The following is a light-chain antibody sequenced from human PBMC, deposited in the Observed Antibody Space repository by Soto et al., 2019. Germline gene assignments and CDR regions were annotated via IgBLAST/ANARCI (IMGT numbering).Light chain of an antibody. J-gene: IGLJ3*02. Sequence: QSVLTQPPSASGTPGQRVTISCSGSSSNIGTNTVNWYQQLPGTAPKLLIYSNNQRPSGVPDRFSGSISGTSASLAISGLQSEDEADYYCAAWDDSLNGRVFGGGTKVTVL. CDR1: SSNIGTNT. CDR2: SNN. V-gene: IGLV1-44*01. CDR3: AAWDDSLNGRV.